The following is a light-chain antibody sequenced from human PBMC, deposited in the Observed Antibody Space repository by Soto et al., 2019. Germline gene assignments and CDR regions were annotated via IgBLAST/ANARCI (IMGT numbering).Light chain of an antibody. Sequence: EILLTQSPGTLSLSPGEISTLSCRSSQKISTSYLAWYQQKPGQAPRFLIYGASSRATGIPDRFSGSGSGTDFTLTISRLEPEDFAVYYCQQYGGTPPITFGQGTRLEIK. CDR3: QQYGGTPPIT. J-gene: IGKJ5*01. CDR2: GAS. CDR1: QKISTSY. V-gene: IGKV3-20*01.